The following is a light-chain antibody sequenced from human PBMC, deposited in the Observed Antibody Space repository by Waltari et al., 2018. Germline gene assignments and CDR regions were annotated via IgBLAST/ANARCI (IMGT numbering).Light chain of an antibody. J-gene: IGKJ4*01. V-gene: IGKV1-5*03. CDR1: QSISIW. Sequence: DIQMTQSTPTLSASVGDRVTVTCRASQSISIWLAWYQQKPGKAPNLLIYKASTLDSGVPSRFSGSASGTEFTLTISSLQAEDYGTYYCQQYSSFPLSFGGGTNIVIK. CDR2: KAS. CDR3: QQYSSFPLS.